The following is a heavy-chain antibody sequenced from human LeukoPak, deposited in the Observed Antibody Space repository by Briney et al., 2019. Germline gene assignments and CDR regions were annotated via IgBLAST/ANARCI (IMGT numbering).Heavy chain of an antibody. D-gene: IGHD2-15*01. Sequence: SETLSLTCTVSGGSISSGSYYWSWIRQPAGKGLEWIGRIYTSGSTNYNPSLKSRVTISVDTSKNQFSLKLSSVTAADTAVYYCARVVVVAATDEYFDYWGQGTLVTVSS. CDR2: IYTSGST. CDR3: ARVVVVAATDEYFDY. J-gene: IGHJ4*02. V-gene: IGHV4-61*02. CDR1: GGSISSGSYY.